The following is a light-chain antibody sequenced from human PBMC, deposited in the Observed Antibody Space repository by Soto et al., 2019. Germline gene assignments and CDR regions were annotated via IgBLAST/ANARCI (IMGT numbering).Light chain of an antibody. Sequence: IQLTQSPSSLSASVGDRVTVTCRASQGISSYLAWYQQKPGKAPKLLIYAASILQSGVPSRFSGSGSGTDFTLTISSLQPEDFATYYCQQLNSYPHTFGQGTKLEIK. V-gene: IGKV1-9*01. CDR3: QQLNSYPHT. J-gene: IGKJ2*01. CDR2: AAS. CDR1: QGISSY.